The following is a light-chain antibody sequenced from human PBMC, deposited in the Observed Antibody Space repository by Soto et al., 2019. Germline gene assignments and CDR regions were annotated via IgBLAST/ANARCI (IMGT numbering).Light chain of an antibody. CDR3: QSFDSSLSGWV. Sequence: QYVLTQPPSVSGAPGQRVTISCTGSSSNIGAGYDVHWYQQLPGTAPKLLIYSNNNRPSGVPDRFSGSKSGTSASLAITGLQAEDEADYYCQSFDSSLSGWVFGGGTKVTVL. J-gene: IGLJ3*02. CDR2: SNN. V-gene: IGLV1-40*01. CDR1: SSNIGAGYD.